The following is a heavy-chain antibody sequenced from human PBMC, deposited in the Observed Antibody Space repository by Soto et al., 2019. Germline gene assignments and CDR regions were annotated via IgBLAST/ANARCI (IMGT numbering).Heavy chain of an antibody. D-gene: IGHD1-1*01. CDR1: RFTFSTYA. CDR3: VKGYWKGDV. J-gene: IGHJ6*02. Sequence: EVQLLESGGGLVQPGGSLRLSYAASRFTFSTYAMNWVRQAPGNGLEWVSAISGSGGSIHYADSVKGRFTISRDNSKNTLYLQMNSLRDEDTAVYHCVKGYWKGDVWGQGTTVTVSS. CDR2: ISGSGGSI. V-gene: IGHV3-23*01.